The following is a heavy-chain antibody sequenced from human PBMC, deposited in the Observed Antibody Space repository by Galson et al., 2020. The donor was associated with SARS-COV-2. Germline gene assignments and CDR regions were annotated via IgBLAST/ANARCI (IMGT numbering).Heavy chain of an antibody. V-gene: IGHV1-3*01. Sequence: MYWLRKNPGQRPELMGWLNSGNGHTKYSQKCQGRVTITRDTSASTAYMELSSLRSDDTAVYYCARDKPLRDFDWPYSYYYYGMDVWGQVTTVTVSS. CDR2: LNSGNGHT. CDR3: ARDKPLRDFDWPYSYYYYGMDV. D-gene: IGHD3-9*01. J-gene: IGHJ6*02.